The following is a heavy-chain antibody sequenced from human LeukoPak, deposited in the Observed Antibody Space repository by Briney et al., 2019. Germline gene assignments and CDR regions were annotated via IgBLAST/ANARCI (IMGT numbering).Heavy chain of an antibody. D-gene: IGHD3-10*01. J-gene: IGHJ5*02. CDR1: GGSFSGYY. CDR3: ARDGEYYGSGSST. CDR2: INHSGSA. V-gene: IGHV4-34*01. Sequence: KPSETLSLTCAVYGGSFSGYYWSWIRQPPGKGLEWIGEINHSGSANYNPSLKSRVTISVDTSKNQFSLKLSSVTAADTAVYYCARDGEYYGSGSSTWGQGTLVTVSS.